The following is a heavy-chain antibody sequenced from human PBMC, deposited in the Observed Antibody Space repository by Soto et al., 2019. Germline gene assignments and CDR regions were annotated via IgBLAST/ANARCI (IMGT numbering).Heavy chain of an antibody. CDR2: ISGSGGST. CDR1: GFTFSSYA. D-gene: IGHD1-26*01. CDR3: AKDQSDNLLSTLLTPLDY. J-gene: IGHJ4*02. V-gene: IGHV3-23*01. Sequence: GGSLRLSCAASGFTFSSYAMSWVRQAPGKGLERVSAISGSGGSTYYADSVKGRFTISRDNSKNTLYLQMNSLRAEDTAVYYCAKDQSDNLLSTLLTPLDYWGQGTLVTVSS.